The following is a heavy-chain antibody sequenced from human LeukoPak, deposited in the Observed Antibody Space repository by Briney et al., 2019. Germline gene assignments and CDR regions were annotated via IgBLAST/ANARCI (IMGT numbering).Heavy chain of an antibody. D-gene: IGHD4-17*01. CDR3: ARGPYGDPYYFDY. V-gene: IGHV1-2*02. CDR1: GYTFTAYY. J-gene: IGHJ4*02. Sequence: GASVKVSCKASGYTFTAYYIHWVRQAPGQGPEWMGWINPNTGGTHYAQKFQGRVTMTRDTTISTAFMELSRLRSDDTAVYSCARGPYGDPYYFDYWAQGTLVTVSS. CDR2: INPNTGGT.